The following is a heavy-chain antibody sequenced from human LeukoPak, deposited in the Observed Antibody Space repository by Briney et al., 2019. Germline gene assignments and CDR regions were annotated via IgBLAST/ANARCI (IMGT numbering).Heavy chain of an antibody. Sequence: PGGSLRLSCAASGFTFSSYGMSWVRQAPGKGLEWVSAISGSGGSTYYADSVKGRFTISRDNAKNSLYLQMNSLRAEDTAVYYCARGSITMIVNPWGQGTLVTVSS. CDR3: ARGSITMIVNP. CDR1: GFTFSSYG. J-gene: IGHJ5*02. V-gene: IGHV3-23*01. D-gene: IGHD3-22*01. CDR2: ISGSGGST.